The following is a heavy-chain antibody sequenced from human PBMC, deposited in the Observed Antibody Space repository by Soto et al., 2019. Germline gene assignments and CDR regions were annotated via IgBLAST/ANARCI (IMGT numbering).Heavy chain of an antibody. CDR1: GGSFSGYY. CDR3: ARDLQEYYYDSSI. Sequence: QVQLQQWGAGLLKPSETLSLTCAVYGGSFSGYYWSWIRQPPGKGLEWIGEINHSGSTNYNPSLKSRVTISVDTSKNQFSLKLSSVTAADTAVYYCARDLQEYYYDSSIWGQGTMVTVSS. V-gene: IGHV4-34*01. D-gene: IGHD3-22*01. CDR2: INHSGST. J-gene: IGHJ3*02.